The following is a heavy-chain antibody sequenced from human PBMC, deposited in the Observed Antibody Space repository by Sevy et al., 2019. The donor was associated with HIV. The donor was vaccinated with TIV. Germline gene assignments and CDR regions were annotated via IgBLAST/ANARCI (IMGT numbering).Heavy chain of an antibody. CDR3: AKSYGNYYYYGMDV. V-gene: IGHV3-9*01. D-gene: IGHD3-16*01. Sequence: GGSLRLSCAASGFTFDDYAMHWVRQAPGKGLEWVSGISWNSGSIGYADSVKGRFTISRDNAKNSLYLQMNGLRAEDTALYYCAKSYGNYYYYGMDVWGQGTTVTVSS. CDR2: ISWNSGSI. J-gene: IGHJ6*02. CDR1: GFTFDDYA.